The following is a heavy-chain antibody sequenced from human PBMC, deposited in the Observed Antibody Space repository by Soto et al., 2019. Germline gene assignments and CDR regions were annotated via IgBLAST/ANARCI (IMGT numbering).Heavy chain of an antibody. CDR2: INHSGST. J-gene: IGHJ4*02. CDR1: GGSFSGYY. D-gene: IGHD2-2*01. CDR3: ASRIVVVPDASGYDY. V-gene: IGHV4-34*01. Sequence: SETLSLTCAVYGGSFSGYYWSWIRQPPGKGLEWIGEINHSGSTNYNPSLKSRVTISVDTSKNQFSLKLSSVTAADTAVYYCASRIVVVPDASGYDYWGQGTLVTVSS.